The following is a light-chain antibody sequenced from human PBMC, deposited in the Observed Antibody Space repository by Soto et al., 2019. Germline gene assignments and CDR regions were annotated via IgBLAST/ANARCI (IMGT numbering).Light chain of an antibody. CDR1: SSDVGGYNY. J-gene: IGLJ1*01. Sequence: QSALTQPASVSGSPGQSITISCTGTSSDVGGYNYVSWYQHHPGKAPKLMIYDVSSRPSGVSNRFSGSKSGNTASLTISGLQAEDEADYYCSSYTSSSTLYVFGTETNLTVL. CDR3: SSYTSSSTLYV. CDR2: DVS. V-gene: IGLV2-14*03.